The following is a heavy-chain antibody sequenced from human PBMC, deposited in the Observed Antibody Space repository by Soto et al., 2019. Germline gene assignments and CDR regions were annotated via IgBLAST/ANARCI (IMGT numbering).Heavy chain of an antibody. J-gene: IGHJ4*02. CDR1: GGSISRYH. Sequence: PSETPSLTATVSGGSISRYHWNLLLQPPGKGLEWIGYIYYSGSTNYNPSLKSRVTISVDTSKNQFSLKLSSVTAADTAVYFCAGVGGVDGYNYFNYWGQGTQVTVSS. V-gene: IGHV4-59*01. CDR2: IYYSGST. D-gene: IGHD2-8*02. CDR3: AGVGGVDGYNYFNY.